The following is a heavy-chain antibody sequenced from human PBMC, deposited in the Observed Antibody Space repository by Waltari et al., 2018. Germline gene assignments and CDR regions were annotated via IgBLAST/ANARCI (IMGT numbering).Heavy chain of an antibody. J-gene: IGHJ3*02. Sequence: QVQLQESGPGLVKPSETLTLTCPVSGHSISGYYRRWIRRPAGKGLEWIGRIDGSGSTNYNPSFRSRAIMSVDTSKNQFSLKLTSVTAADTAVFYCARDVGPAGRGTYWDTLDIWGQGVMVTVSS. V-gene: IGHV4-4*07. CDR3: ARDVGPAGRGTYWDTLDI. CDR1: GHSISGYY. CDR2: IDGSGST. D-gene: IGHD1-26*01.